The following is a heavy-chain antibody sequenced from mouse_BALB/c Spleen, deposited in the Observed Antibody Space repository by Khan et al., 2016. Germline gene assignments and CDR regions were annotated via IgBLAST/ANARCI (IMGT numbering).Heavy chain of an antibody. Sequence: EVQLLETGGGLVQPGGSLRLSCATSGFTFTDYYMSWVRQPPGKALEWLGFIRNKANGYTTEYSASVKGRFTISRDNSQSILYLQMNTLRAEDSATYYCARAYDYGYAMDYWGQGTSVTVSS. J-gene: IGHJ4*01. CDR2: IRNKANGYTT. CDR1: GFTFTDYY. V-gene: IGHV7-3*02. CDR3: ARAYDYGYAMDY. D-gene: IGHD2-4*01.